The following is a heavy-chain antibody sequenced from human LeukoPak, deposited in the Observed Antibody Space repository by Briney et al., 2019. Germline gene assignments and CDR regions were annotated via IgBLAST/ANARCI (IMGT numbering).Heavy chain of an antibody. J-gene: IGHJ6*03. CDR1: GFIFSSYW. Sequence: GGSLRLSCAASGFIFSSYWMSWVRQAPGKGLEWVSSISSSSSYIYYADSVKGRFTISRDNAKNSLYLQMNSLRAEDTAVYYCARDSGGSGPKVYYMDVWGKGTTVTVSS. V-gene: IGHV3-21*01. CDR3: ARDSGGSGPKVYYMDV. D-gene: IGHD3-10*01. CDR2: ISSSSSYI.